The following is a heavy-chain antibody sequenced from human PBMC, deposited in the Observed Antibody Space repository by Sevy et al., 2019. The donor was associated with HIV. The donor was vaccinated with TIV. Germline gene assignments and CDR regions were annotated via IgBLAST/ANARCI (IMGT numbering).Heavy chain of an antibody. Sequence: SETLSLTCSVSGGSISSYFWTWVRQSPGKGLEWIGNIYFTGNTDYSPSLKSRVTLSLDTSESQFSLTLKSVTAADTAIYFCARGSTTRPRVLDYWGQGTLVTVSS. J-gene: IGHJ4*02. CDR1: GGSISSYF. CDR3: ARGSTTRPRVLDY. V-gene: IGHV4-59*01. D-gene: IGHD6-6*01. CDR2: IYFTGNT.